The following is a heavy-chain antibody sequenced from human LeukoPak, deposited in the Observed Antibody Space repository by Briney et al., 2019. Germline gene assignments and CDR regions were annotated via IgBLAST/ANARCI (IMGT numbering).Heavy chain of an antibody. CDR3: ATNLVLVTTDRALDWFDP. Sequence: GASVKVSCKVSGYTLTELSMHWVRQAPGKGLEWMGGFDPEDGETIYAQKFQGRVTMTEDTSTDTAYMELSSLRSEDTAVYYCATNLVLVTTDRALDWFDPWGQGTLVTVSS. D-gene: IGHD4-11*01. J-gene: IGHJ5*02. V-gene: IGHV1-24*01. CDR2: FDPEDGET. CDR1: GYTLTELS.